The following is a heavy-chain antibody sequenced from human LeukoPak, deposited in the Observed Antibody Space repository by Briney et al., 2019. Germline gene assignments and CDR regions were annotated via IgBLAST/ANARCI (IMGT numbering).Heavy chain of an antibody. CDR2: INPNSGGT. D-gene: IGHD1-26*01. J-gene: IGHJ5*02. Sequence: ASVKVSCKASGYTFTGYYMHWVRQAPGQGLERMGWINPNSGGTNYAQKFQGRVTMTRDTSISTAYMELSRLRSDDTAVYYCARDNSVGDNAWWFDPWGQGTLVTVSS. V-gene: IGHV1-2*02. CDR3: ARDNSVGDNAWWFDP. CDR1: GYTFTGYY.